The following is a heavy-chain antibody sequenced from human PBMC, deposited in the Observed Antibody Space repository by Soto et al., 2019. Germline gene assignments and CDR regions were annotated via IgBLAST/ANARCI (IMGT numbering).Heavy chain of an antibody. J-gene: IGHJ3*02. Sequence: ASVKVSCKASGYTFTSYGVSWVRQAPGQGLEWMGWISAHNGNTDYAQNFQGRVTLTTDTSTSTAYMELRSLRSDDTAVYYCARDTDDITLIVVVTNDAFDIWGQGTMVTVSS. D-gene: IGHD3-22*01. CDR1: GYTFTSYG. V-gene: IGHV1-18*01. CDR3: ARDTDDITLIVVVTNDAFDI. CDR2: ISAHNGNT.